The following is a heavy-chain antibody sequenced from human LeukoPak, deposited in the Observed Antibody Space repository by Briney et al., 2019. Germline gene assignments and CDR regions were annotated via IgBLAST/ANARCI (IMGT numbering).Heavy chain of an antibody. Sequence: SVKVSCKASGGTFSSYTISWVRQAPGQGLEWMGRIIPILGIANYAQKFQGRVTITADKSTSTAYMELSSLRSEDTAVYYCARAESGYSGYRNGYYYYYMDVWGKGTTVTVSS. J-gene: IGHJ6*03. CDR1: GGTFSSYT. D-gene: IGHD5-12*01. V-gene: IGHV1-69*02. CDR3: ARAESGYSGYRNGYYYYYMDV. CDR2: IIPILGIA.